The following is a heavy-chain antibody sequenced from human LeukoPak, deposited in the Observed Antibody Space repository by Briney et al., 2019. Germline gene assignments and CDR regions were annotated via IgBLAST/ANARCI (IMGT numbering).Heavy chain of an antibody. CDR3: ARDPPYSSGWYRGGNWFVP. V-gene: IGHV3-21*01. J-gene: IGHJ5*02. CDR1: GFTFSSYS. Sequence: PGGSLRLSCAASGFTFSSYSMNWVRQAPGKGLEWVSSISSSSSYIYYADSVKGRFTISRDNAKNSLYLQMNSLRAEDTAVYYCARDPPYSSGWYRGGNWFVPWGQGTLVTVSS. CDR2: ISSSSSYI. D-gene: IGHD6-19*01.